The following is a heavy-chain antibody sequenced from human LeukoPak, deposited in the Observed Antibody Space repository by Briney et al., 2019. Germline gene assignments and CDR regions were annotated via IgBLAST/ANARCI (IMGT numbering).Heavy chain of an antibody. CDR2: INAGNGNT. CDR3: ARDFQSDY. J-gene: IGHJ4*02. Sequence: ASVKVSCKASGYTFTGYYMHWVQQAPGQGLEWMGWINAGNGNTKYSQKFQGRVTITRDTSASTAYMELSSLRSEDTAVYYCARDFQSDYWGQGTLVTVSS. V-gene: IGHV1-3*01. CDR1: GYTFTGYY.